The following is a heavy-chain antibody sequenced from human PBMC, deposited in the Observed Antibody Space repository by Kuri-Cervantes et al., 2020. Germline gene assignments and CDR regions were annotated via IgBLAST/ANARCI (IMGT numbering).Heavy chain of an antibody. Sequence: GESLKISCAASEFTFGTYAMTWVRQAPGKGLEWVATIKDDGTEKYYVDSVKGRFAISRDNAKKSLFLQMNSLRAEDTAVYYCARDPAPLSASGDYWGQGTLVTVSS. V-gene: IGHV3-7*01. CDR1: EFTFGTYA. CDR3: ARDPAPLSASGDY. J-gene: IGHJ4*02. D-gene: IGHD3-10*01. CDR2: IKDDGTEK.